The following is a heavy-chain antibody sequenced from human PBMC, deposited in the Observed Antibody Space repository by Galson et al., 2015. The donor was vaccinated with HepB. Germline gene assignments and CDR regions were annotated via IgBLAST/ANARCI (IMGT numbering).Heavy chain of an antibody. CDR3: ARFVDIVATTQGAEYYYMDV. CDR1: GYTFTSYG. Sequence: SCKASGYTFTSYGISWVRQAPGQGLEWMGWISAYNGNTNYAQKLQGRVTMTTDTSTSTAYMELRSLRSDDTAVYYCARFVDIVATTQGAEYYYMDVWGKGTTVTVSS. J-gene: IGHJ6*03. D-gene: IGHD5-12*01. CDR2: ISAYNGNT. V-gene: IGHV1-18*01.